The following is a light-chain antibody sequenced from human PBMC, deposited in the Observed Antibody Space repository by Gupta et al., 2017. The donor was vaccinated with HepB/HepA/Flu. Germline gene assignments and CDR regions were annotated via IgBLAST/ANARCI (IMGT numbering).Light chain of an antibody. CDR1: QSVLYNSNNKNY. Sequence: DIVMTQSPDSLAVSLGERATINCKSSQSVLYNSNNKNYLAWYQQKPGQPPKLLIYWASTRESGVPDRFSGSGSGTDFTLTISSLQAEDVADYFCQQDDSFPCSFGQGTKLGIK. CDR2: WAS. CDR3: QQDDSFPCS. V-gene: IGKV4-1*01. J-gene: IGKJ2*04.